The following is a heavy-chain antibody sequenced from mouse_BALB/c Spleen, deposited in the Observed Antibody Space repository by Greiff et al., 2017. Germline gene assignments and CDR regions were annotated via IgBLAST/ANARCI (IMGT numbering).Heavy chain of an antibody. Sequence: EVQGVESGGGLVKPGGSLKLSCAASGFTFSSYAMSWVRQSPGKRLEWVAEISSGGSYTYYPETVTGRFTISRDNAKNTLYLEMSSLRSEDTAMYYCAREGITRGFLYWGQGTLVTVSA. J-gene: IGHJ3*01. V-gene: IGHV5-9-4*01. CDR2: ISSGGSYT. CDR3: AREGITRGFLY. D-gene: IGHD1-1*01. CDR1: GFTFSSYA.